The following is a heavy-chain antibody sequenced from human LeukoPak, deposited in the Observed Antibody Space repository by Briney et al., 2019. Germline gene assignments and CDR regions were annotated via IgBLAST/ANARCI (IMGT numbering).Heavy chain of an antibody. V-gene: IGHV1-24*01. J-gene: IGHJ3*02. CDR3: ATFAAGVLRLLDAFDI. CDR1: GYTFTSYY. CDR2: FDPEDGET. D-gene: IGHD3-16*01. Sequence: GASVKVSCKASGYTFTSYYMHWVRQAPGKGLEWMGGFDPEDGETIYAQKFQGRVTMTEDTSTDTAYMELSSLRSEDTAVYYCATFAAGVLRLLDAFDIWGQGTMVTVSS.